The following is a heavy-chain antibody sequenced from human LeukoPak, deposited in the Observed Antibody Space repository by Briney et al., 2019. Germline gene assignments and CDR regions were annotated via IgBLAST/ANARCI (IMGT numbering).Heavy chain of an antibody. CDR2: IYYSGST. J-gene: IGHJ6*03. D-gene: IGHD6-13*01. CDR1: GGSISSYY. CDR3: ASETRWSSSRYLFGHNYYYYYMDV. Sequence: SETLSLTCTVSGGSISSYYWSWIRQPPGKGLEWIGYIYYSGSTNYNPSLKSRVTISVDTSKNQFSLKLSSVTAADTAVYYCASETRWSSSRYLFGHNYYYYYMDVWGKGTTVTISS. V-gene: IGHV4-59*08.